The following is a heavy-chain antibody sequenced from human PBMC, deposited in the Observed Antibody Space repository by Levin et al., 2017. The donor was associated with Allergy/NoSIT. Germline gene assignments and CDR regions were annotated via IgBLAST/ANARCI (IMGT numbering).Heavy chain of an antibody. CDR2: IRDTGSDT. Sequence: GESLKISCAASGFSFSTYAMSWVRQTPEKGLQWVSGIRDTGSDTFYADSVKGRFTISRDNSRNTLYLQMNSLRAEDTAVYYCAKERDAIGRPEFDYWGQGTLVTVSS. CDR3: AKERDAIGRPEFDY. V-gene: IGHV3-23*01. CDR1: GFSFSTYA. J-gene: IGHJ4*02. D-gene: IGHD2-8*01.